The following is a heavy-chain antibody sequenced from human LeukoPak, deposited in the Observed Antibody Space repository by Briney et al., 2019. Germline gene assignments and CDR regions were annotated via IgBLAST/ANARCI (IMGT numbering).Heavy chain of an antibody. V-gene: IGHV3-21*01. Sequence: PGGSLRLSCKASGFSFSDDPMNWVRQAPGKGLEWVSSIGGSSSSLYYAESVRGRFTISRDNARNSLYLQMNSLRAEDTAVYYCAKEAGQDYGALDAFDVWGQGTKVTVSS. D-gene: IGHD4-17*01. J-gene: IGHJ3*01. CDR1: GFSFSDDP. CDR2: IGGSSSSL. CDR3: AKEAGQDYGALDAFDV.